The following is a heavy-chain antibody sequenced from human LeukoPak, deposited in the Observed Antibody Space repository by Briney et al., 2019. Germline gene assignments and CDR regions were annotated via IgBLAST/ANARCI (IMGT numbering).Heavy chain of an antibody. V-gene: IGHV1-46*01. CDR1: GYTFTSYY. J-gene: IGHJ3*02. D-gene: IGHD1-26*01. CDR2: INPSGGST. CDR3: AKDSTRWELLYAFEI. Sequence: ASVKVSCKASGYTFTSYYMHWLRQAPGQGLEWMGIINPSGGSTSYAQKFQGRVTMTRDTSTSTVYMELNSLRAEDTAVYYCAKDSTRWELLYAFEIWGQGTMVTVSS.